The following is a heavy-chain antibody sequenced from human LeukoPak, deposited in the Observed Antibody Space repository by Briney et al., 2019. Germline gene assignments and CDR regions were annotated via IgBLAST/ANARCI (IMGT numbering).Heavy chain of an antibody. J-gene: IGHJ6*03. Sequence: GGSLRLSCAASGFTFSSYDMHWVRQAPGKGLEWVAVILYDGSNKYYADSVKGRFTISRDNSKNTLFLQMNSLRAEDTAVYYCAKASLELDEEYYYYYYMDVWGKGTTVTVSS. CDR2: ILYDGSNK. D-gene: IGHD1-7*01. CDR3: AKASLELDEEYYYYYYMDV. V-gene: IGHV3-30*18. CDR1: GFTFSSYD.